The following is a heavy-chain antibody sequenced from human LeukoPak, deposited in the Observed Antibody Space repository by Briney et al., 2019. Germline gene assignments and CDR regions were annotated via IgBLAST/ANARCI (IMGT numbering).Heavy chain of an antibody. V-gene: IGHV3-30-3*01. Sequence: GGSLRLSCAASGFTFSSYAMHWVRQAPGKGLEWVAVISYDGSNKYYADSVKGRFTISRDNSKNTLYLQMNSLRAEDTAVYYCARQMLAYCGGDCYSEVDYRGQGTLVTVSS. CDR1: GFTFSSYA. CDR2: ISYDGSNK. D-gene: IGHD2-21*02. CDR3: ARQMLAYCGGDCYSEVDY. J-gene: IGHJ4*02.